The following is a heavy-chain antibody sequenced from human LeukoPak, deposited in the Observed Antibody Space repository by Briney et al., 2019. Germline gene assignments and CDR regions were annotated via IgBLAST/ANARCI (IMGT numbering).Heavy chain of an antibody. CDR2: IYYSGST. D-gene: IGHD3-22*01. CDR3: ASPTYYYDSSGYLRYYFDY. V-gene: IGHV4-39*07. CDR1: GGSISSSSYY. Sequence: PSETLSLTCTVSGGSISSSSYYWGWIRQPPGKGLEWIGSIYYSGSTYYNPSLKSRVTISADTSKNQFSLKLSSVTAADTAVYYCASPTYYYDSSGYLRYYFDYWGQGTLVTVSS. J-gene: IGHJ4*02.